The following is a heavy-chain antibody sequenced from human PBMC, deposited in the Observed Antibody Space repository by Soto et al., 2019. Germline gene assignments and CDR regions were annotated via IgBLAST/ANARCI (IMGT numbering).Heavy chain of an antibody. J-gene: IGHJ4*01. CDR3: ARDIGYYDSSGSYYFDY. CDR1: GGTFSSYA. CDR2: IIPIFGTA. V-gene: IGHV1-69*13. D-gene: IGHD3-22*01. Sequence: ASVKVSCKASGGTFSSYAISWVRQAPGQGLEWVGGIIPIFGTANYAQKFQGRVTITADESTSTAYMELSSLRSEDTAVYYCARDIGYYDSSGSYYFDYWGQGTLVTVSS.